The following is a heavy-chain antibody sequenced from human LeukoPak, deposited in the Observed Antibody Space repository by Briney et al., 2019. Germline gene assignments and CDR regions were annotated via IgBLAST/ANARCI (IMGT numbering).Heavy chain of an antibody. CDR2: MNPNSGNT. D-gene: IGHD6-13*01. J-gene: IGHJ6*02. Sequence: ASVKVSCKASGYTFTSYDINWVRQATGQGLEWMGWMNPNSGNTGYAQKFQGRVTMTRNTSISTAYMELSSLRSEDTAVYYCARAAAVNYYYYGMDVWGQGTTVTVSS. CDR1: GYTFTSYD. V-gene: IGHV1-8*01. CDR3: ARAAAVNYYYYGMDV.